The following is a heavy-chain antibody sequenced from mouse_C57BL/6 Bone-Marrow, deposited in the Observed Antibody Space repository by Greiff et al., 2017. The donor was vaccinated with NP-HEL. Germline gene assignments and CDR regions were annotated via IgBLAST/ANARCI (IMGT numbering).Heavy chain of an antibody. D-gene: IGHD4-1*01. CDR1: GFTFTDYY. CDR2: IRNKANGYTT. J-gene: IGHJ2*01. V-gene: IGHV7-3*01. CDR3: ARYLGYFDY. Sequence: EVRRVESGGGLVQPGGSLSLSCAASGFTFTDYYMSWVRQPPGKALEWLGFIRNKANGYTTEYSASVKGRFTISRDNSQSILYLQMNALRAEDSATYYCARYLGYFDYWGQGTTLTVSS.